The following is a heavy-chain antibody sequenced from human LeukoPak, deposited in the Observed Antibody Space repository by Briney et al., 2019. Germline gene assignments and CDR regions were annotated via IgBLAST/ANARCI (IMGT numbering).Heavy chain of an antibody. CDR1: GFTFRAYA. CDR2: ISASGGST. CDR3: ALGYCSGGDCYANPYYFDH. Sequence: PGGSLRLSCAASGFTFRAYAMAWVRQAPGKGLEWLSVISASGGSTDYADSVKGRFTISRDNSHNTVFLHVNSLRVEDTALYYCALGYCSGGDCYANPYYFDHWGQGTLVTVSS. D-gene: IGHD2-15*01. V-gene: IGHV3-23*01. J-gene: IGHJ4*02.